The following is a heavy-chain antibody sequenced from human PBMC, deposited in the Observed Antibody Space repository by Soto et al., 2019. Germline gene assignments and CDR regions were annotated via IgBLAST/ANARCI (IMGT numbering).Heavy chain of an antibody. CDR3: ARHAPWLVIIKDAFEI. CDR2: ISAYNGNT. V-gene: IGHV1-18*01. J-gene: IGHJ3*02. D-gene: IGHD3-9*01. CDR1: GYTFTSYG. Sequence: ASVKVSCKASGYTFTSYGISWVRQAPGQGLEWMGWISAYNGNTNYAQKLQGRVTMTTDTSTSTAYMELRSLRSDDTAVYYCARHAPWLVIIKDAFEIWGQGTMVTVSS.